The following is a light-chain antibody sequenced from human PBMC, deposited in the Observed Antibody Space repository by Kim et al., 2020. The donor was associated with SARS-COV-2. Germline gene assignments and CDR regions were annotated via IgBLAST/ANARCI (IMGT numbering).Light chain of an antibody. J-gene: IGLJ3*02. CDR2: RNN. CDR3: ATWDDSVNGWV. CDR1: SSNIGSNY. Sequence: QSVLTQPPSASGTPGQRVTISCSGNSSNIGSNYVYWYQQFPGTAPKLLMYRNNQRPSEVPDRFSGSKSGTSASLAISGLRSEDEADFYCATWDDSVNGWVFGGGTQLTVL. V-gene: IGLV1-47*01.